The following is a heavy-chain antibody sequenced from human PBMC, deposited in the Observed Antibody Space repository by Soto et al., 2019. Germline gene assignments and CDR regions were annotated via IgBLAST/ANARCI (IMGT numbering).Heavy chain of an antibody. D-gene: IGHD3-3*02. CDR3: ARKEGISWSFDY. J-gene: IGHJ4*02. V-gene: IGHV4-34*01. CDR1: GGSFSGYY. CDR2: INHSGST. Sequence: PSETMSLTCAVYGGSFSGYYWSWIRQPPGKGLQWIGEINHSGSTNYNPSLKGRVTISVDTSKNQFSVTLSSVTAADTAVYYCARKEGISWSFDYWGQGTLVTVSS.